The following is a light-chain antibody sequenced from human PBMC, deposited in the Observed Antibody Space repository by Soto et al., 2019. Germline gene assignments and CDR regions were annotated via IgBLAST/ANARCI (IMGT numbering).Light chain of an antibody. Sequence: EIVLTQSPGPLSLSPGERATLSCRASQSVSSSYLAWYQQKPGQAPRLLIYGASSRATGIPDRFSGSGSGTDVTLTISRLEPEDFAGYYCQQYDSSPLTFGGGTKVEIK. V-gene: IGKV3-20*01. CDR2: GAS. CDR3: QQYDSSPLT. CDR1: QSVSSSY. J-gene: IGKJ4*01.